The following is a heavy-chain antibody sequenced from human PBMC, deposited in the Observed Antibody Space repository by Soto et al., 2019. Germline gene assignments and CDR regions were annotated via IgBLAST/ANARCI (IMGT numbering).Heavy chain of an antibody. CDR1: GYTLTELS. V-gene: IGHV1-24*01. Sequence: ASVKVSCKVSGYTLTELSMHWVRQAPGKGPERMGGFDPEDGETIYAQKFQGRVTMTEDTSTDTAYMELSSLRSEDTAVYYCVTDGDHQYDSSGYHAFDIWGQGTMVTVSS. CDR2: FDPEDGET. D-gene: IGHD3-22*01. J-gene: IGHJ3*02. CDR3: VTDGDHQYDSSGYHAFDI.